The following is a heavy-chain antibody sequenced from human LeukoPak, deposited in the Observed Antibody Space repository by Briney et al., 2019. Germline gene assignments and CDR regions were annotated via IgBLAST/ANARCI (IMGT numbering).Heavy chain of an antibody. Sequence: SVKVSCKASGGTFSSYAISWVRQAPGQGLEWMGGIIPIFGTANYAQKFQGRVTITADESTSTAYMELSSLRSEDTAVYYCARMYSSRWYVNYFDYRGQGTLVTVSS. CDR1: GGTFSSYA. CDR3: ARMYSSRWYVNYFDY. J-gene: IGHJ4*02. V-gene: IGHV1-69*01. D-gene: IGHD6-13*01. CDR2: IIPIFGTA.